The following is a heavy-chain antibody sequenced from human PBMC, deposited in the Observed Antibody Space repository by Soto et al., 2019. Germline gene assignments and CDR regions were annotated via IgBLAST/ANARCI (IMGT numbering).Heavy chain of an antibody. Sequence: SETLSLTCTVSGGSISSGGYYWSWIRQHPGKGLEWIGYIYYSGSTYYNPSLKSRVTISVDTSKNQFSLKLSSVTAADTAVYYCATGGMVRGVTRPQGWFGPWGQGTLVTVSS. CDR3: ATGGMVRGVTRPQGWFGP. D-gene: IGHD3-10*01. CDR2: IYYSGST. CDR1: GGSISSGGYY. V-gene: IGHV4-31*03. J-gene: IGHJ5*02.